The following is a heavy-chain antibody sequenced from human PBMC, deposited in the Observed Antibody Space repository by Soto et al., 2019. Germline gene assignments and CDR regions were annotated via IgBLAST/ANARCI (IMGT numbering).Heavy chain of an antibody. J-gene: IGHJ4*02. CDR3: ARDAADFYSNYVGFDY. CDR2: ISSSSSYI. V-gene: IGHV3-21*01. D-gene: IGHD4-4*01. Sequence: GGSLRLSCAASGFTFSSYSMNWVRQAPGKGLEWVSSISSSSSYIYYADSVKGRFTISRDNAKNSLYLQMNSLRAEDTAVYYCARDAADFYSNYVGFDYWGQGTLVTVSS. CDR1: GFTFSSYS.